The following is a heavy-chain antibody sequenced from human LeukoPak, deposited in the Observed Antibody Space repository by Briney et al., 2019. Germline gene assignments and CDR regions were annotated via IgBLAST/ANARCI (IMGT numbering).Heavy chain of an antibody. CDR2: ISSSSRYI. D-gene: IGHD3-9*01. J-gene: IGHJ4*02. CDR3: ARGGSDILTQHDY. CDR1: RFTLSSYS. V-gene: IGHV3-21*01. Sequence: GGSLRLSCAASRFTLSSYSMNWVRQAPGKGLEWVSSISSSSRYIYYADSVKGRFTISRDNAKNSLYLQMNSLRAEDTAVYYCARGGSDILTQHDYWGQGTLVTVSS.